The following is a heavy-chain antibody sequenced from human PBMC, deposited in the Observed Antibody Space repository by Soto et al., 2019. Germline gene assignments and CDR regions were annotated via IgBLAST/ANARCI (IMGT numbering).Heavy chain of an antibody. V-gene: IGHV5-51*01. D-gene: IGHD1-26*01. CDR1: GYSFTSYL. CDR2: INPGDSEA. J-gene: IGHJ5*02. Sequence: EVQLVQSGAEVKKPGESLKISCKVSGYSFTSYLIGWVRQKPGKGLEWMGIINPGDSEARYSPSFQGQVTFSVDWRSGTAYLQWDKLKASDTAMYYCARRHTGSYFDGYNWFEPWGQGTLVTVSS. CDR3: ARRHTGSYFDGYNWFEP.